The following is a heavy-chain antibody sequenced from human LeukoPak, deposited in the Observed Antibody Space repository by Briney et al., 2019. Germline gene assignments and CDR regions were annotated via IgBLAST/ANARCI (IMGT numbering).Heavy chain of an antibody. CDR2: IYTSGST. V-gene: IGHV4-4*07. J-gene: IGHJ4*02. CDR1: GGSIGSYH. Sequence: SETLSLTCTVSGGSIGSYHWSWIRQPAGRGLEWIGRIYTSGSTNYNPSLKSRVTLSVDTSKNQFSLKLSSVTAADTAVYYCARERLGVPDPFYFDYWGQGTLVTVSS. CDR3: ARERLGVPDPFYFDY. D-gene: IGHD1-14*01.